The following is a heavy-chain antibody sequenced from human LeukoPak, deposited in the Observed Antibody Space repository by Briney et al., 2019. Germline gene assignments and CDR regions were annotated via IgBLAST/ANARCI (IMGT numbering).Heavy chain of an antibody. CDR2: ISGSGGST. J-gene: IGHJ4*02. D-gene: IGHD3-10*01. V-gene: IGHV3-23*01. CDR1: GFTFSSFA. Sequence: GGSLRLSCAASGFTFSSFAMNWVRQAPGKGLQWVSAISGSGGSTYYADSVKGRFTISRDNSKNTLYLQMNSLRAEDTALYYCAKHTGSFDYWGQGTLVTVSS. CDR3: AKHTGSFDY.